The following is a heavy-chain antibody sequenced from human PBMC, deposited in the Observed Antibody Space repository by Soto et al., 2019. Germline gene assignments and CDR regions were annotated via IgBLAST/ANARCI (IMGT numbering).Heavy chain of an antibody. D-gene: IGHD6-13*01. V-gene: IGHV3-30-3*01. Sequence: QVQLVESGGGVVQPGRSLRLSCAASGFTFSSYAMHWVRQAPGKWLEWVAVISYYGSNKYYADSVKGRFTISRDNSKNTLYLQMNSLRAEDTAVYYCARDRPGIAAAGTFFYWGQGTLVTVSS. J-gene: IGHJ4*02. CDR2: ISYYGSNK. CDR3: ARDRPGIAAAGTFFY. CDR1: GFTFSSYA.